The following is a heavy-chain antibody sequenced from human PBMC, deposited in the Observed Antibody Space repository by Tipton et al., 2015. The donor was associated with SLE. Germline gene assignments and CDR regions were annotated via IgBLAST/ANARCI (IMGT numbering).Heavy chain of an antibody. J-gene: IGHJ4*02. CDR1: GGSISSYY. CDR3: ARGRMSDYGGFDY. D-gene: IGHD4/OR15-4a*01. V-gene: IGHV4-59*12. Sequence: TLSLTCTVSGGSISSYYWSWIRQPPGKGLEWIGSIYHRGSTNYNPSLKSRVTISVDTSKNQFSLKLSSVTAADTAVYYCARGRMSDYGGFDYWGQGTLVTVSS. CDR2: IYHRGST.